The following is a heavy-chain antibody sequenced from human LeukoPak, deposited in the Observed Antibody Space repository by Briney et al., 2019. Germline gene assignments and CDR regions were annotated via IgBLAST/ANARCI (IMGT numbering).Heavy chain of an antibody. CDR2: IYHSGST. CDR1: GGSISSSNW. D-gene: IGHD6-13*01. Sequence: SETLSLTCAVSGGSISSSNWWSWVRQPPGKGLEWIGEIYHSGSTNYNPSLKSRVTISVDTSKNQFSLKLSSVTAADTAVYYCARSSSWYYYNILWFDPWGQGTLVTVSS. CDR3: ARSSSWYYYNILWFDP. V-gene: IGHV4-4*02. J-gene: IGHJ5*02.